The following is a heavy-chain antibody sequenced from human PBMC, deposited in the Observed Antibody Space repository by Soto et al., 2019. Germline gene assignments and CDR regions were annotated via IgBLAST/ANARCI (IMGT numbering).Heavy chain of an antibody. V-gene: IGHV4-59*08. CDR2: IYYAGST. D-gene: IGHD2-15*01. J-gene: IGHJ4*02. CDR1: GGSFSPNY. CDR3: VRFWPPPFFDSLAIYSDAFYY. Sequence: ETLSLTCTVSGGSFSPNYWSWIRQPPGKGLEWVGYIYYAGSTSYNPSLKSRVTISLDTSKSQFSLSLSSVTAADTAVYYCVRFWPPPFFDSLAIYSDAFYYCSQGSLVTGSA.